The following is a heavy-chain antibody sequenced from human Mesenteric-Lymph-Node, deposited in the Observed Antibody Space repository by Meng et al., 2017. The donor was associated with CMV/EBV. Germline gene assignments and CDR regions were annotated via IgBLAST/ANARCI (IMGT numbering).Heavy chain of an antibody. CDR2: IYWNDDK. J-gene: IGHJ4*02. CDR1: GFPLSTGGVG. Sequence: SGPTLVKPTQTLTLTCTFSGFPLSTGGVGVGWIRQTPGKAPECLALIYWNDDKRYSPSLKSRLTITKDTSKNQVVLTVTNMDPVDTATYYCAHLPTYYFDYWGQGMLVTVSS. CDR3: AHLPTYYFDY. V-gene: IGHV2-5*01.